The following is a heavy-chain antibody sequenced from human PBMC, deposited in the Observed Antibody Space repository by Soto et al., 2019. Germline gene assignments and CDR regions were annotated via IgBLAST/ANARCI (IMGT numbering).Heavy chain of an antibody. Sequence: WGSLRLSCAASGFTFSSYSMNWVRQAPGKGLEWVSSISSSSSYIYYADSVKGRFTISRDNAKNSLYLQMNSLRAEDTAVYYCARDQGKGDAFDIWGQGTMVTVSS. V-gene: IGHV3-21*01. CDR1: GFTFSSYS. CDR2: ISSSSSYI. J-gene: IGHJ3*02. CDR3: ARDQGKGDAFDI.